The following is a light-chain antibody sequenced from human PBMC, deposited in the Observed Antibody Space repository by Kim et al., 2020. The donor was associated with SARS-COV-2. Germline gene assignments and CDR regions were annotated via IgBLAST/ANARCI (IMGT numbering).Light chain of an antibody. CDR2: QDS. J-gene: IGLJ2*01. V-gene: IGLV3-1*01. Sequence: SYELTQPPSVSVSPGQTASITCSGDKLGDKYACWYQQKPGQSPVLVIYQDSKRPSGIPERFSGSNSGNTATLTIRGTQAMDEADYYCRAWDSITVVFGGG. CDR1: KLGDKY. CDR3: RAWDSITVV.